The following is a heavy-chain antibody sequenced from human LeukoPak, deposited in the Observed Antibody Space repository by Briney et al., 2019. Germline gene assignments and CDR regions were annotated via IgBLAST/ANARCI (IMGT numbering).Heavy chain of an antibody. D-gene: IGHD5-24*01. V-gene: IGHV4-31*03. Sequence: SETLSLTCTVSGGSISSSGYYWSWIRQHPGKGLEWIGYISYGGNTYYNPSLKSRVTISADTSKNQFSLKVTSVTAADTAVYYCGRRRVESATITEDNWFDPWGQGTLVTVSS. CDR3: GRRRVESATITEDNWFDP. CDR1: GGSISSSGYY. CDR2: ISYGGNT. J-gene: IGHJ5*02.